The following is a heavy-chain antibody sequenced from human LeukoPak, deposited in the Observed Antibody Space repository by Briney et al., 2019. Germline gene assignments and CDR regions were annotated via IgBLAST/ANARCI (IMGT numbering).Heavy chain of an antibody. V-gene: IGHV3-30*04. D-gene: IGHD6-6*01. CDR1: GFTFSSYA. Sequence: GRSLRLSCAASGFTFSSYAMHWVRQAPGKGLEWVAVISYDGSNKYYADSVKGRFTISRDNSKNTLYLQMNGLRAEDTAVYYCASGGRIAARRGSNWFDPWGQGTLVTVSS. CDR3: ASGGRIAARRGSNWFDP. J-gene: IGHJ5*02. CDR2: ISYDGSNK.